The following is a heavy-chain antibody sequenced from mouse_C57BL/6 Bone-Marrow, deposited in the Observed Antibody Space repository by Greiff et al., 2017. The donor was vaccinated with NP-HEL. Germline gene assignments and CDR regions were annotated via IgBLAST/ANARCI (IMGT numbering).Heavy chain of an antibody. V-gene: IGHV1-64*01. CDR1: GYTFTSYW. D-gene: IGHD2-2*01. CDR2: IHPNSGST. Sequence: VQLQQSGAELVKPGASVKLSCKASGYTFTSYWMHWVKQRPGQGLEWIGMIHPNSGSTNYNEKFKSKATLTVDKSSSTAYMQLSSLTSEDSAVYYCARELLWLRRRDYYAMDYWGQGTSVTVSS. CDR3: ARELLWLRRRDYYAMDY. J-gene: IGHJ4*01.